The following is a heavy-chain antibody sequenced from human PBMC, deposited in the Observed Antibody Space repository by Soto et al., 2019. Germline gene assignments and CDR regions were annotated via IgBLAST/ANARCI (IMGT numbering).Heavy chain of an antibody. CDR2: IRGSGDTT. V-gene: IGHV3-23*01. D-gene: IGHD6-13*01. CDR1: RLTFSSYA. J-gene: IGHJ4*02. Sequence: EVQVLESGGGLIQPGGSLRLSCVISRLTFSSYALNWVRQAPGEGLEWVSSIRGSGDTTYYADSVKGRFTISRDNSKNTLYLQMNSLRVEDTALYYCAKADYSYSWAPGDYWGQGTLVTVSS. CDR3: AKADYSYSWAPGDY.